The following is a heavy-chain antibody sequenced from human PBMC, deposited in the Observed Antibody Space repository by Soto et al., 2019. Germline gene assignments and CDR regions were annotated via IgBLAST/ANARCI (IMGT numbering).Heavy chain of an antibody. CDR1: GFTFSSYG. Sequence: QPGGSLRLSCAASGFTFSSYGMHWVRQAPGKGLEWVAVISYDGSNKYYADSVKGRFTISRDNSKNTLYLQMNSLRAEDTAVYYCAKDRRSYYYGMDVWGQGTTVTVSS. CDR2: ISYDGSNK. V-gene: IGHV3-30*18. J-gene: IGHJ6*02. CDR3: AKDRRSYYYGMDV.